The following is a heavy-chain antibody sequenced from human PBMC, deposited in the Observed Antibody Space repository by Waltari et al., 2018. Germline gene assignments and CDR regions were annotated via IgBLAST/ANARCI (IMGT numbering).Heavy chain of an antibody. CDR3: ARDALPNWGSYRFFDY. Sequence: QLQLQESGPGLVKPSETLSLTCTVSGGSISSGSYYWGWIRQPPGKGLEWIGRIYYSGSTYYNPSLKSRVTISVDTSKNQFSLKLSSVTAADTAVYYCARDALPNWGSYRFFDYWGQGSLVTVTT. CDR2: IYYSGST. CDR1: GGSISSGSYY. D-gene: IGHD3-16*02. V-gene: IGHV4-39*07. J-gene: IGHJ4*02.